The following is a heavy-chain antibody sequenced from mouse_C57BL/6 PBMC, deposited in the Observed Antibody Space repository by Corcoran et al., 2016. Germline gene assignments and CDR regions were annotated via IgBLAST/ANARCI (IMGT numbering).Heavy chain of an antibody. CDR2: IYPGSGNT. Sequence: QVQLKQSGAELVRPGASVKLSCKASGYTFTDYYINWVKQRPGQGLEWIARIYPGSGNTYYNEKFKGKATLTAEKSSSTAYMQLSSLTSEDSAVYFCARRDWDWYFDVWGTGTTVTFSS. CDR1: GYTFTDYY. D-gene: IGHD4-1*01. CDR3: ARRDWDWYFDV. J-gene: IGHJ1*03. V-gene: IGHV1-76*01.